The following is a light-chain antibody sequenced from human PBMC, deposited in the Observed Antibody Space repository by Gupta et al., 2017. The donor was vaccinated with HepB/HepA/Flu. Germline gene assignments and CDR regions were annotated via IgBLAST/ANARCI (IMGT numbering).Light chain of an antibody. CDR2: NNN. CDR3: AAWDDSLNGWV. V-gene: IGLV1-44*01. Sequence: QSVLPQPPSASGTPGQRVTISCSGSSSNIGSNTVNWYQQLPGTAPKLLIYNNNQRPSGVPDRISGSKSGTSASLAISGLQSEDEADYYCAAWDDSLNGWVFGGGTKLTVL. CDR1: SSNIGSNT. J-gene: IGLJ3*02.